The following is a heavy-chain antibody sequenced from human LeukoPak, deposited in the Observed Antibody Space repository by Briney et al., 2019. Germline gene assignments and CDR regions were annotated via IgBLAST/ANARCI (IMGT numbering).Heavy chain of an antibody. Sequence: GGSLRLSCAASGFTLSTYTMNWVRQAPGKGLEWVSSISSSGRYTYYSDSIKGRFTISRDNAKNSLYLQMNSLRAEDTAVYYCARDRYSGSSSLTISKDDHWGQGTLVTVSS. J-gene: IGHJ4*02. CDR3: ARDRYSGSSSLTISKDDH. D-gene: IGHD3-10*01. CDR2: ISSSGRYT. V-gene: IGHV3-21*01. CDR1: GFTLSTYT.